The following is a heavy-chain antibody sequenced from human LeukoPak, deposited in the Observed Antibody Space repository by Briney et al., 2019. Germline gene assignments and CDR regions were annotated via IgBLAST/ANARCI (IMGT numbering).Heavy chain of an antibody. D-gene: IGHD3-3*01. CDR3: AKSDWIET. J-gene: IGHJ5*02. V-gene: IGHV3-74*01. CDR2: IKYDGTIT. CDR1: GFNFSTFW. Sequence: GGSLRISCAASGFNFSTFWMHWVRQAPGKGLVWVSRIKYDGTITSYAASVKGRFTVSRDNAKSTLYLEMNNLRVEDTAVYYCAKSDWIETRGQGTLVSVSS.